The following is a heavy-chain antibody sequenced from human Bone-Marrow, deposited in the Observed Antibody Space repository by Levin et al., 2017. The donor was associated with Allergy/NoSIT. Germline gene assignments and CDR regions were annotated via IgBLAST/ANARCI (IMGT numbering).Heavy chain of an antibody. V-gene: IGHV3-21*01. J-gene: IGHJ4*02. CDR1: FFPFLLSP. CDR3: ARDGARQGAGDVYFDN. Sequence: PGGSLRLSFASSFFPFLLSPLPFFLPPPLKGLEWVASITGRSERIYYADSVRGRFVISRDNAKNSLYLQMNSLRAEDTAVYYCARDGARQGAGDVYFDNWGQGTLVTVSS. D-gene: IGHD4-17*01. CDR2: ITGRSERI.